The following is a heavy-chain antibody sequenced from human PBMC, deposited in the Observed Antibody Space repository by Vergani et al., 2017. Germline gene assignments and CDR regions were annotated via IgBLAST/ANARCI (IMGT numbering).Heavy chain of an antibody. J-gene: IGHJ4*02. CDR3: ARVIPAAGPTFFDY. CDR2: IYYSWST. CDR1: GGSISSSSYY. V-gene: IGHV4-39*01. Sequence: QLQLQESGPGLVKPSETLSLTCTVSGGSISSSSYYWGWIRQPPGKGLEWIGSIYYSWSTYYNPSLKSRVTISVDTSKNQFSLKLSSVTAADTAVYYCARVIPAAGPTFFDYWGQGTLVTVSS. D-gene: IGHD6-13*01.